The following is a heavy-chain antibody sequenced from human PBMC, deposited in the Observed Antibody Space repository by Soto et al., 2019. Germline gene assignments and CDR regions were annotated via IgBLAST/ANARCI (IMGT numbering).Heavy chain of an antibody. Sequence: LSLTCAVYGGSFSGYYWSWIRQPPGKGLEWIGEINHSGSTNYNPSLKSRVTISVDTSKNQFSLKLSSVTAADTAVYYCARFGSSWYPRVKGYYYGMDVWGQGTTVTVSS. D-gene: IGHD6-13*01. J-gene: IGHJ6*02. V-gene: IGHV4-34*01. CDR2: INHSGST. CDR1: GGSFSGYY. CDR3: ARFGSSWYPRVKGYYYGMDV.